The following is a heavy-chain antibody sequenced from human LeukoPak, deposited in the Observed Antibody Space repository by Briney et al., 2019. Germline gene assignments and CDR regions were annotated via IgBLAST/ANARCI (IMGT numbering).Heavy chain of an antibody. Sequence: SETLSLTCTVSGGSISSYYWSWIRQPPGKGLEWIGYIYYSGSTNYNPSLKSRVTISVDTSKNQFSLKLSSVTAADTAVYYCARDRRYYVSGSYSDYFYMDVWGKGTTVTFS. CDR1: GGSISSYY. CDR2: IYYSGST. D-gene: IGHD3-10*01. V-gene: IGHV4-59*01. J-gene: IGHJ6*03. CDR3: ARDRRYYVSGSYSDYFYMDV.